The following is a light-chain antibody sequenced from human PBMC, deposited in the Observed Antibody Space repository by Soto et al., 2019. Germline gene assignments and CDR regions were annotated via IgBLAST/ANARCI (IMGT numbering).Light chain of an antibody. CDR2: LAS. J-gene: IGKJ1*01. CDR1: QSINIS. CDR3: QQYNSYSRT. V-gene: IGKV1-5*03. Sequence: DIQMTQSPSTLSASVGDRVSITCRASQSINISLAWYRQKPGKAPKLLIYLASSLESGVPSRFSGSGSGTEFTLTISSLQPDDFATYYCQQYNSYSRTFGQGTKV.